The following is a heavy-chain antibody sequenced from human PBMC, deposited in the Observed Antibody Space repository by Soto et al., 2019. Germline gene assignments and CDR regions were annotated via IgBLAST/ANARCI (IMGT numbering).Heavy chain of an antibody. V-gene: IGHV4-61*01. CDR1: GGSVSSGSYY. CDR3: ARQRITMVRGVIPPFDY. J-gene: IGHJ4*02. D-gene: IGHD3-10*01. CDR2: IYYSGST. Sequence: SETLSLTCTVSGGSVSSGSYYWSWIRQPPGKGLEWIGYIYYSGSTNYNPSLKSRVTISVDTSKNQFSLKLSSVTAADTAVYYCARQRITMVRGVIPPFDYWGQGTLVTVSS.